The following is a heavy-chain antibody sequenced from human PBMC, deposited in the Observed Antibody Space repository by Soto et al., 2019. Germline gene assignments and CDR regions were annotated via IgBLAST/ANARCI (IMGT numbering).Heavy chain of an antibody. CDR1: GFTFISYA. J-gene: IGHJ4*02. D-gene: IGHD6-19*01. CDR3: AKQDSVGYYYFDF. CDR2: IDGSGSST. Sequence: GGSLRLSCAASGFTFISYAMSWVRQAPGKGLEWVSGIDGSGSSTYYADSVKGRFTISRDNSKNTVYLQMNSLRADDTAVYYCAKQDSVGYYYFDFWGQGALVTVSS. V-gene: IGHV3-23*01.